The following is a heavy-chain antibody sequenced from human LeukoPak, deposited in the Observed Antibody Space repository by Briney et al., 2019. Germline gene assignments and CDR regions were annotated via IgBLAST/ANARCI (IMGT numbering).Heavy chain of an antibody. D-gene: IGHD2-15*01. CDR3: ARDFAARPEYFQH. V-gene: IGHV3-21*01. J-gene: IGHJ1*01. CDR2: ISSSSSYA. Sequence: GGSLRLSRAASGFTFSSYSMNWVRHAPAKGLEWVSSISSSSSYAYYADSVRGGFTISRDNAKNSLYLQMSSMRAEDTAVYYCARDFAARPEYFQHWGQGTLVTVSS. CDR1: GFTFSSYS.